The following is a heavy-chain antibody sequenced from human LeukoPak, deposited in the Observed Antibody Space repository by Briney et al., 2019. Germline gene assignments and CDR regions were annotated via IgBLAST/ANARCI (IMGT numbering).Heavy chain of an antibody. V-gene: IGHV3-11*01. CDR2: ISNSGTIM. CDR1: GFIFSDFY. D-gene: IGHD5-18*01. J-gene: IGHJ4*02. Sequence: GGSLRLSCAASGFIFSDFYMSWLRQTPGKGLEWVSHISNSGTIMDYTDSVKGRFTISRDNAKDTLYLEMSSLGVDDTAVYYCAKGHTYGMIWGQGTPVTVSS. CDR3: AKGHTYGMI.